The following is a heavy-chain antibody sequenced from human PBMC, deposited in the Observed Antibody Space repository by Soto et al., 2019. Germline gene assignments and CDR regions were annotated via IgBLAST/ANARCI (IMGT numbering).Heavy chain of an antibody. CDR2: ITPYTDDP. CDR3: ARVIPGAEAWFHP. CDR1: GNTFTNFG. D-gene: IGHD2-2*01. J-gene: IGHJ5*02. V-gene: IGHV1-18*01. Sequence: QGQLVQSGVEVKKPGASVKVSCSASGNTFTNFGVTWVRQAPAQGLEWMGWITPYTDDPSYAQKFQGRVTMTIDTSTSTAYMDLRSLTSDDTAVYYCARVIPGAEAWFHPWGQGTLVTVSS.